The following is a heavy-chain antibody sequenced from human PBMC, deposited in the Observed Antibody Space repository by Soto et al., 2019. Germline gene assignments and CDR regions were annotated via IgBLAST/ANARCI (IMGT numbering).Heavy chain of an antibody. D-gene: IGHD2-15*01. CDR2: ISSSGASR. V-gene: IGHV3-21*01. CDR3: ARGRSVNTNMDY. Sequence: EVQLVESGGGLVKPGGSLRLSCAASGFTFSTYSMNWVRQAPGKGLEWVSSISSSGASRSYADSVKGRFIISRDNAKNSLYLQMDSLRAEDTAVYYCARGRSVNTNMDYWGQGNLVTVSS. CDR1: GFTFSTYS. J-gene: IGHJ4*02.